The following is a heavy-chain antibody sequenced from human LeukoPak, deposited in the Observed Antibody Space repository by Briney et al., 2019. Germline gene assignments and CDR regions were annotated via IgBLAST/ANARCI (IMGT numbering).Heavy chain of an antibody. V-gene: IGHV4-59*01. D-gene: IGHD6-13*01. CDR2: IYYTGST. J-gene: IGHJ4*02. CDR3: ARGSKAAPGTFDY. CDR1: GGSISSYY. Sequence: SETLSLTCTVSGGSISSYYWSWIRQPPGKGLEWIGYIYYTGSTDYNPSLKSRVAISVDTSKNQLSLKLSSVTAADTAVYYCARGSKAAPGTFDYWGQGTLVTVSS.